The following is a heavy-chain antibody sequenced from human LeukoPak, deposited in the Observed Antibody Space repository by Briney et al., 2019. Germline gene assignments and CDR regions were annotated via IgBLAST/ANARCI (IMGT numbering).Heavy chain of an antibody. CDR2: IYYSGST. J-gene: IGHJ4*02. V-gene: IGHV4-30-4*02. D-gene: IGHD1-26*01. Sequence: SETLSLTCTVSGGSISSGDYYWSWIRQPPGKGLEWIGYIYYSGSTYYNPSLKSRVTISVDTSKNQFSLKLSSVTAADTAVYYCARGFRGSYPFDYWGQGTLVTVSS. CDR1: GGSISSGDYY. CDR3: ARGFRGSYPFDY.